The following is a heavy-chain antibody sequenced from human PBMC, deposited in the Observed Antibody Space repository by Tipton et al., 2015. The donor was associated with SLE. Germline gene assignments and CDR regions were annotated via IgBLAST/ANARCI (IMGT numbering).Heavy chain of an antibody. CDR3: ARGSHRNSLIWFDT. D-gene: IGHD4-23*01. CDR1: GGSISGGGYS. CDR2: LYQSGSI. J-gene: IGHJ5*01. Sequence: TLSLTCTVSGGSISGGGYSWSWIRQSPGKGLEWIGSLYQSGSIHYNPSLENRVTISVDRSKNQFSLSLCSVTAADTAVYYCARGSHRNSLIWFDTWGHGTL. V-gene: IGHV4-30-2*06.